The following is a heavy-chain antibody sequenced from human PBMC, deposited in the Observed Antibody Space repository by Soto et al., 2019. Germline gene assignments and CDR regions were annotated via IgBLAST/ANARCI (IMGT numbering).Heavy chain of an antibody. Sequence: WIWIRQHPGKGLEWIGYIYYSGSTYYNPSLKSRVTMSVDTSKIQFSLKLGSVTAADTAVYYCARVCGGDCHYGMDVWGQGTTVTVSS. CDR3: ARVCGGDCHYGMDV. V-gene: IGHV4-31*02. D-gene: IGHD2-21*02. CDR2: IYYSGST. J-gene: IGHJ6*02.